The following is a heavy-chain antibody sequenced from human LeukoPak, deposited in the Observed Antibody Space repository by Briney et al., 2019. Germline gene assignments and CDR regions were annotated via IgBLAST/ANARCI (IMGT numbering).Heavy chain of an antibody. Sequence: PSETLSLTCTVSGGSISSYYWSWTRQPAGKGLEWIGHIYTSGSTNYNPSLKSRVTMSVDTSKNQFPLKLSSVTAADTAVYYCARVRGITMVRGVIIFADAFDIWGQGTMVTVSS. CDR3: ARVRGITMVRGVIIFADAFDI. V-gene: IGHV4-4*07. CDR1: GGSISSYY. D-gene: IGHD3-10*01. J-gene: IGHJ3*02. CDR2: IYTSGST.